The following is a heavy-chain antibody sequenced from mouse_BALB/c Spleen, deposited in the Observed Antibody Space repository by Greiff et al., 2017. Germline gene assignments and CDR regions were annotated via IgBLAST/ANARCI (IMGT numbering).Heavy chain of an antibody. CDR2: IDPANGNT. CDR3: ARNRYDGGPAY. Sequence: VQLQQSGAELVKPGASVKLSCTASGFTIKDTYLHWVKQRPEQGLEWIGRIDPANGNTKYDPKFQGKATITANTSSNTAYLQLRSKTSEDTDVYNGARNRYDGGPAYWGQGTTVTVSA. D-gene: IGHD2-14*01. V-gene: IGHV14-3*02. J-gene: IGHJ2*01. CDR1: GFTIKDTY.